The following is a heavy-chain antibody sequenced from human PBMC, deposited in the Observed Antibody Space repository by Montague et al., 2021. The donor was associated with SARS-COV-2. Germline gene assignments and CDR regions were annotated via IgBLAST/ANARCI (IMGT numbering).Heavy chain of an antibody. J-gene: IGHJ5*02. CDR2: IYYRGTT. CDR3: AREDRWNWFDP. Sequence: SETLSLTCTVSDVPTSAHFWSWIRQSPGKGLEWIGYIYYRGTTNYNPSLKSRVTFSVDTSKNQFSLKLISVTAADTAVYFCAREDRWNWFDPWGQGVLVTVSS. CDR1: DVPTSAHF. D-gene: IGHD5-24*01. V-gene: IGHV4-59*11.